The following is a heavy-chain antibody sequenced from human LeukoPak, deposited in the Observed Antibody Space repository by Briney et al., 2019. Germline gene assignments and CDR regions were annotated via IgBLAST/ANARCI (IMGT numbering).Heavy chain of an antibody. J-gene: IGHJ5*02. D-gene: IGHD4-23*01. CDR1: GYTFTSYD. CDR3: ARERLRWLNWFDP. V-gene: IGHV1-8*03. Sequence: ASVKVSCKASGYTFTSYDINWVRQATGQGLEWMGWMNPNSGNTGYAQKFQGRVTITRNTSISTAYMELSRLRSDDTAVYYCARERLRWLNWFDPWGQGTLVTVSS. CDR2: MNPNSGNT.